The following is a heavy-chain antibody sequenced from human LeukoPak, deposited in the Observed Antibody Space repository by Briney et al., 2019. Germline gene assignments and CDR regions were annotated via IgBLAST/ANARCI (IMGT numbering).Heavy chain of an antibody. CDR3: AKVYEWFGELFDAFDI. V-gene: IGHV3-23*01. D-gene: IGHD3-10*01. J-gene: IGHJ3*02. CDR2: ISGSGGST. CDR1: GFTFSSYA. Sequence: GGSLRLSCAASGFTFSSYAMSWVRQAPGKGLEWVSAISGSGGSTYYADSVKGRFTISRDNSKNTLYLQMNSLRAEDTAVYYCAKVYEWFGELFDAFDIWGQGTMVTVSS.